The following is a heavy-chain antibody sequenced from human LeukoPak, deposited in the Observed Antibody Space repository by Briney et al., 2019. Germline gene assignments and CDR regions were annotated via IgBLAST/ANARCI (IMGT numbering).Heavy chain of an antibody. V-gene: IGHV4-34*01. CDR2: INHSGST. D-gene: IGHD3-16*01. Sequence: SETLSLTCAVYGGSFSGYYWSWIRQPPGKGLEWIGEINHSGSTNYNPSLKSRVTISVDTSKNQFSLKLSSVTAADTAVYYCARALRGLFDYWGQGTLVTVSS. J-gene: IGHJ4*02. CDR1: GGSFSGYY. CDR3: ARALRGLFDY.